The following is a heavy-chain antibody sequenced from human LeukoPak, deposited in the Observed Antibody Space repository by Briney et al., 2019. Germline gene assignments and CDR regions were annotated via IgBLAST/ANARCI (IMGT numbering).Heavy chain of an antibody. CDR1: GFTFSNYW. CDR2: IKQDGSEN. D-gene: IGHD3-10*01. Sequence: GGSLRLSCAASGFTFSNYWMSWVRQAPGKGLEWVANIKQDGSENYYVDSVKGRFTISRDNAKNSLYLQMNSLRAEDTAVYYCARGIRGPAGVWRSYYGLDVWGQGTTVTVSS. CDR3: ARGIRGPAGVWRSYYGLDV. V-gene: IGHV3-7*01. J-gene: IGHJ6*02.